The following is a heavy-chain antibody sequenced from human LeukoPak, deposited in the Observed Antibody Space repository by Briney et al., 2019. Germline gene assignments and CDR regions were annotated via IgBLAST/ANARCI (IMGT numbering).Heavy chain of an antibody. Sequence: GGSLRLSCAASGFSFSSYWMTWVRQAPGKGLEWVANINQDGSDRYYVDSVKGRFTISRDNAKNSLYLQMNSLRAEDTAVYFCARDGGSSDYDLFDYWGQGTLVTVSA. V-gene: IGHV3-7*05. CDR3: ARDGGSSDYDLFDY. J-gene: IGHJ4*02. CDR2: INQDGSDR. D-gene: IGHD5-12*01. CDR1: GFSFSSYW.